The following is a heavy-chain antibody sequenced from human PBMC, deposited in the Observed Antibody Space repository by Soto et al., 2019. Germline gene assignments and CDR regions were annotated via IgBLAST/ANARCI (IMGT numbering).Heavy chain of an antibody. V-gene: IGHV1-58*02. D-gene: IGHD6-6*01. Sequence: QMQLVQSGPEVKKPGTSVKVSCKASGFTFTSSAMQWVRQARGQRLEWIGWIVVGSGNTYYAQKFQERVTITRDMSTSTAYMELSSLRSEDTAVYYCAAGIIRSSSNYYYMDVWGKGTTVTVSS. CDR3: AAGIIRSSSNYYYMDV. CDR2: IVVGSGNT. J-gene: IGHJ6*03. CDR1: GFTFTSSA.